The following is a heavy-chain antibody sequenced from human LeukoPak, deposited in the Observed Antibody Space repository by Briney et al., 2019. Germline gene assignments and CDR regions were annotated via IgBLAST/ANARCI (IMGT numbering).Heavy chain of an antibody. CDR2: INWSGGST. Sequence: GGSLRLSCAVSGFTFADYGMSWVRQAPGKGLEWVSGINWSGGSTVYADSVKGRFTISRDNAKNSLYLQMNSLRAEDTALYYCARVLYSSSSGWFDPWGQGTLVTVSS. D-gene: IGHD6-6*01. CDR3: ARVLYSSSSGWFDP. V-gene: IGHV3-20*04. J-gene: IGHJ5*02. CDR1: GFTFADYG.